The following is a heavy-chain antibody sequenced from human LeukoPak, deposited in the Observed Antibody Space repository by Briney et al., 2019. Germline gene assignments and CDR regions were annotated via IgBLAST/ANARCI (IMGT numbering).Heavy chain of an antibody. CDR2: ISSSRSTI. J-gene: IGHJ4*02. CDR3: ARDATPQYSSGWVYFDY. Sequence: PGGSLRLSCAASGFTFSSYEMNCVRQAPGKGLEWVSYISSSRSTIYYADSVKGRFTISRDNAKNSLYLQMNSLRVEDTAVYYCARDATPQYSSGWVYFDYWGQGTLVTVSS. V-gene: IGHV3-48*03. CDR1: GFTFSSYE. D-gene: IGHD6-19*01.